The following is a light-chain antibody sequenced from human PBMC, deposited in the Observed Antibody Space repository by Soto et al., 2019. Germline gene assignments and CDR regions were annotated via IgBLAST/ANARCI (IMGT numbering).Light chain of an antibody. CDR1: SSDVGGYNY. CDR2: DVS. J-gene: IGLJ2*01. Sequence: QSALTQPASVSGSPGQSITISCTGTSSDVGGYNYVSWYQQHPGKAPKLMIYDVSNRPSGVSNRFSGSKSGNTASLTISGLQGEDEADYYCSSYTGSSTLVVFGGETKLTVL. V-gene: IGLV2-14*01. CDR3: SSYTGSSTLVV.